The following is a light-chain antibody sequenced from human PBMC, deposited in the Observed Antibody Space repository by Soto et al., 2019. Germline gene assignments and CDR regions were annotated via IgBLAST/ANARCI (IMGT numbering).Light chain of an antibody. CDR1: QSVSSN. J-gene: IGKJ1*01. Sequence: EIVMTQSPATLSVSPGERATLSCRASQSVSSNLAWYQQKPGQAPRLLIYGASTRATGIPARFSGSGSGTEFTLTISSPQSEDFAVYYCQQYNNWPRTFGQGTKVEI. CDR3: QQYNNWPRT. CDR2: GAS. V-gene: IGKV3-15*01.